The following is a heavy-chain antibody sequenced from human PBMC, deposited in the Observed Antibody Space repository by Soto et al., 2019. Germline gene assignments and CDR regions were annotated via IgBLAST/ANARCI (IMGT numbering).Heavy chain of an antibody. V-gene: IGHV4-34*01. Sequence: SETLSLTCAVHGGCFSGYYLSWSRQPPGKGLEWIVEINHSGSIHYNPSLKSRVTISADAPNYQFSLKLSSVTAADKALYYCARGSQWLDYWGQGALVTVSS. CDR2: INHSGSI. CDR1: GGCFSGYY. J-gene: IGHJ4*02. CDR3: ARGSQWLDY. D-gene: IGHD6-19*01.